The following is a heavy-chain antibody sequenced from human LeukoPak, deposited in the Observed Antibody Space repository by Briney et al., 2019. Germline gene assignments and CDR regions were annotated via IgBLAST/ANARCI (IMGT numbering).Heavy chain of an antibody. CDR2: ISGSGDST. CDR1: GFTPSGTA. D-gene: IGHD3-22*01. J-gene: IGHJ4*02. V-gene: IGHV3-23*01. Sequence: GGSLRDSPAASGFTPSGTAMSSVCPAPGEGLEWVSGISGSGDSTYYADSVKGHFTISRDNSKNTLYLQMISLRAEDTAVYYSAKAPSSGSGYYLMGDYWGQGTLVTVSS. CDR3: AKAPSSGSGYYLMGDY.